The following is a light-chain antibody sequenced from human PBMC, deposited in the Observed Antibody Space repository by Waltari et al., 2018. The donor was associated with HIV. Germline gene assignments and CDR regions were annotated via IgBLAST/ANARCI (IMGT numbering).Light chain of an antibody. Sequence: QSVLPQPTSASATPGQRVTISCSGTRSNIGRTFVFWYQQFPGTAPNLLMYRNNKGISWIPDCFSGSKSGTSSSLAISELRSEDEAVYYCAAWDDSLRRHVVVGGGNNLTL. CDR1: RSNIGRTF. CDR3: AAWDDSLRRHVV. CDR2: RNN. J-gene: IGLJ2*01. V-gene: IGLV1-47*01.